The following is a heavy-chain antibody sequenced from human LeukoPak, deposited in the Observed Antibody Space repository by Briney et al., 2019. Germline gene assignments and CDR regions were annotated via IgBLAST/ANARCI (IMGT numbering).Heavy chain of an antibody. D-gene: IGHD6-13*01. J-gene: IGHJ4*02. CDR2: IYTNGNT. CDR1: GGSISSSSYY. CDR3: ARGDSSSWYEVCFDY. Sequence: PSETLSLTCTVSGGSISSSSYYWSWIRQPAGTGLEWIGRIYTNGNTNYNPSLKSRVTISVDTSKNQFSLNLTSVTAADTAVYYGARGDSSSWYEVCFDYWGQGTLVTVSS. V-gene: IGHV4-61*02.